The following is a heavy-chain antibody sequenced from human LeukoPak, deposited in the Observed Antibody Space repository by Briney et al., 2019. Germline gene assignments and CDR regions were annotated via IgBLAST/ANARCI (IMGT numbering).Heavy chain of an antibody. J-gene: IGHJ4*02. CDR2: FHPEDGET. D-gene: IGHD3-16*01. CDR1: GYTVTELS. Sequence: ASVKVSCKVSGYTVTELSMHWVRQSPGKGLEWMGGFHPEDGETIYAQKFQGRVTMTRNTSISTAYMELSSLRSEDTAVYYCARVRYRLAETYIDYWGQGTLVTVSS. CDR3: ARVRYRLAETYIDY. V-gene: IGHV1-24*01.